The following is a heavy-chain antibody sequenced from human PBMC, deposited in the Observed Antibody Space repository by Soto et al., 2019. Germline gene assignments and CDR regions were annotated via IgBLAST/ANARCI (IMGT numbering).Heavy chain of an antibody. CDR3: GRHPYGDYDIMDV. V-gene: IGHV5-51*01. J-gene: IGHJ6*02. CDR2: IYPGNFDI. Sequence: RGESLKISCKGSGYSFSNYWIGWVRQMPGKGLEWMGIIYPGNFDIRYSPSFQGQVTISADNSISTAYLQWSSLKASDTAMYYCGRHPYGDYDIMDVWGQGTMVTVSS. CDR1: GYSFSNYW. D-gene: IGHD4-17*01.